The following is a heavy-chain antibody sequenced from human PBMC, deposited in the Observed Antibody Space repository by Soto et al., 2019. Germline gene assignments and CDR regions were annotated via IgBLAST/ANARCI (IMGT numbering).Heavy chain of an antibody. V-gene: IGHV3-23*01. J-gene: IGHJ3*02. Sequence: PGGSLRLSCAASGGTFSSYAMSWVRQAPGKGLEWVSGISSSGGGTYYADAVKGRFTISRDNSKNTLYLQMNSLRAEDTAVYYCAKDRLSLDAFDIWGQGTMVTVSS. CDR2: ISSSGGGT. CDR3: AKDRLSLDAFDI. CDR1: GGTFSSYA. D-gene: IGHD3-16*01.